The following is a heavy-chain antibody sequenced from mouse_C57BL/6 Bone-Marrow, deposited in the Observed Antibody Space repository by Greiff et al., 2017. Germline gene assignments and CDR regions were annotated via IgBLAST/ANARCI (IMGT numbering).Heavy chain of an antibody. D-gene: IGHD2-1*01. CDR2: ISNGGGST. J-gene: IGHJ4*01. CDR1: GFTFSDYY. V-gene: IGHV5-12*01. CDR3: SRHGIYGNSALYAMDY. Sequence: EVHLVESGGGLVQPGGSLKLSCAASGFTFSDYYMYWVRQTPEKRLEWVAYISNGGGSTYYPDTVKGRFTISRDNAKNTLDLQMIRLKSEDTAMYYCSRHGIYGNSALYAMDYWGQGTSVTVSS.